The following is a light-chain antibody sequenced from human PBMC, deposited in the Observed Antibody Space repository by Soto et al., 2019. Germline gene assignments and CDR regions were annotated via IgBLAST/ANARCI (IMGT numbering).Light chain of an antibody. V-gene: IGKV3-15*01. Sequence: EVVMTQSLATLSVSPGEGATLSCRASQNVRSNLAWYHQQPGQTPRLLIYDASTRATGVPARFSGSGSGTEFTLTISSLQSADFGVYYCQHYNSWPLTFGGGTRVEIK. CDR2: DAS. J-gene: IGKJ4*01. CDR1: QNVRSN. CDR3: QHYNSWPLT.